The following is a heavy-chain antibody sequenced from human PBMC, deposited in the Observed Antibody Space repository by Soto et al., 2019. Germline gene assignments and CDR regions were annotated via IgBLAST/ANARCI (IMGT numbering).Heavy chain of an antibody. J-gene: IGHJ3*02. Sequence: QITLKESGPTLVKTTQTLTLTCTFSGFSLSTSGVGVGWIRQPPGKALEWLALIYWDDDKRYSPSLKSRLTITKDTSNNQVVLTMTNMDPVDTATYYCANGVSGIGSFDIWGQGTMVTVSS. V-gene: IGHV2-5*02. CDR1: GFSLSTSGVG. CDR2: IYWDDDK. CDR3: ANGVSGIGSFDI. D-gene: IGHD6-19*01.